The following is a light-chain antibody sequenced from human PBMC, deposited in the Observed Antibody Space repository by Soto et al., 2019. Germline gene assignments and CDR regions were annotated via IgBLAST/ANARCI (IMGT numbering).Light chain of an antibody. CDR3: QHYSLYSPWT. Sequence: DIHMTQSPSSLSVSVGDRVTITCRTSQNINAWLAWYQQRPGQAPKLLIYDASTVQSGVPSRFSGSGSGTESTLTISSLQPDDSATYYCQHYSLYSPWTFGQGTKVDSK. J-gene: IGKJ1*01. V-gene: IGKV1-5*01. CDR2: DAS. CDR1: QNINAW.